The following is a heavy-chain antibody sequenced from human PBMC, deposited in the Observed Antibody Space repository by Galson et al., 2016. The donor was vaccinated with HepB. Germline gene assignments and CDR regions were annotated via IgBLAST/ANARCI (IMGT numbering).Heavy chain of an antibody. V-gene: IGHV3-9*01. CDR2: ISWNNGRI. CDR3: AKDISPQYDSSGYFTRRSMHH. D-gene: IGHD3-22*01. CDR1: GLRFDDHA. J-gene: IGHJ1*01. Sequence: SLRLSCAGSGLRFDDHAFHWVRQASGKGLEWVAGISWNNGRIGYADSVKGRFTITRDNTNNSLHLQMKTLRPEDTALYYCAKDISPQYDSSGYFTRRSMHHWGQGTLVTVSS.